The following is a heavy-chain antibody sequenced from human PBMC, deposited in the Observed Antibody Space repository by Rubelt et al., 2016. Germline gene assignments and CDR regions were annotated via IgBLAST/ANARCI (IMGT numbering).Heavy chain of an antibody. V-gene: IGHV4-39*01. Sequence: QVQLQESGPGLVKPSETLSLTCTVSGGSISSSSYWWGWIRQSPGKGLEWIGSFTRGKENHYNPSLESRVTISVDTSKSHLYLKGTSLNDADTAVFYGVRHSNNGGQMAFDVWGQGTLVIVSS. D-gene: IGHD4-23*01. CDR1: GGSISSSSYW. J-gene: IGHJ3*01. CDR3: VRHSNNGGQMAFDV. CDR2: FTRGKEN.